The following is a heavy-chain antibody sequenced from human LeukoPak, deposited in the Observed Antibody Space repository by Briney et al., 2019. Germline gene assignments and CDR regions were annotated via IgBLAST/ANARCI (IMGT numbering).Heavy chain of an antibody. D-gene: IGHD2-2*01. CDR1: GFTFDDYG. CDR2: INWNGGST. J-gene: IGHJ5*02. CDR3: ARGKYCSSTSCYAFDP. V-gene: IGHV3-20*01. Sequence: SGGSLRLSCAASGFTFDDYGMSWVRQAPGKGLEWVSGINWNGGSTGYADSAKGRFTISRDNAKNSLYLQMNSLRAEDTALYHCARGKYCSSTSCYAFDPWGQGTLVTVSS.